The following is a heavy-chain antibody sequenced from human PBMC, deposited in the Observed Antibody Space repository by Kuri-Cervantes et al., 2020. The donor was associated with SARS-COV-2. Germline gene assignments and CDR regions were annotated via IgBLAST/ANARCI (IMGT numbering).Heavy chain of an antibody. D-gene: IGHD3-10*01. V-gene: IGHV1-2*02. J-gene: IGHJ3*02. CDR1: GYTFTGYY. Sequence: ASVKVSCKASGYTFTGYYMHWVRQAPGQGLEWMGWINPNSGGTNYAQKFQGRVTMTRDTSISTAYVELSSLRSEDTAVYYCARARSGTIDAFDIWGQGTMVTVSS. CDR3: ARARSGTIDAFDI. CDR2: INPNSGGT.